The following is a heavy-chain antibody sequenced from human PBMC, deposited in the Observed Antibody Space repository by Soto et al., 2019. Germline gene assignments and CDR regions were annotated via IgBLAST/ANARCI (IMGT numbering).Heavy chain of an antibody. CDR1: GYTFTSYG. Sequence: ASVKVSCKASGYTFTSYGISWARKAPGQGLEWLGWISSYNGNTYYAQKLQVRVTMTTDTSTITAYIDLSSLISDDTAVYYCARDSTSYESTGETYYRSQGTPVPISS. CDR2: ISSYNGNT. D-gene: IGHD3-22*01. J-gene: IGHJ4*02. V-gene: IGHV1-18*01. CDR3: ARDSTSYESTGETYY.